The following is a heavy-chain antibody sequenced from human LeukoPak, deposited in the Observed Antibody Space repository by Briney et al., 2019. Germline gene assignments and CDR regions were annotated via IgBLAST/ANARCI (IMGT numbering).Heavy chain of an antibody. CDR3: ARFVLRFLEWSFRSRWFDH. CDR1: GGSFSGYY. V-gene: IGHV4-34*01. Sequence: SETLSLTCAVYGGSFSGYYWSWIRQPPGKGLEWIGEINHSGSTNYNPSLKSRVTISVDTSKNQFSLKLSSVTAADTAVYYCARFVLRFLEWSFRSRWFDHWGQGTLVTVSS. CDR2: INHSGST. D-gene: IGHD3-3*01. J-gene: IGHJ5*02.